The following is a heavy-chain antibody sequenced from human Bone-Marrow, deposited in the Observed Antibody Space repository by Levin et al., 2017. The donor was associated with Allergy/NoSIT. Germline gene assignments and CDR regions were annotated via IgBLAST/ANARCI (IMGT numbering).Heavy chain of an antibody. V-gene: IGHV4-59*08. CDR3: ARREGSWSRFDP. CDR1: GASISSYY. CDR2: IYHSGST. J-gene: IGHJ5*02. Sequence: RSSETLSLTCTVSGASISSYYWNWLRQPPGKGLEWIGFIYHSGSTNYNPSLKSRVTISIDMSKNQFSLKMTSVTAADTAVYYCARREGSWSRFDPWGQGTLVTVSS. D-gene: IGHD3-10*01.